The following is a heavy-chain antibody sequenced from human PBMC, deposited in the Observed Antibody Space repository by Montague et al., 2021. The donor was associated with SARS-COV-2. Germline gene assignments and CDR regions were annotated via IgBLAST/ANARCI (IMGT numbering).Heavy chain of an antibody. V-gene: IGHV3-23*03. CDR2: IYSGGSST. CDR3: AKTHRYYNRNFDY. CDR1: GFTFNSYA. Sequence: SLSLSFSASGFTFNSYAMSWVRQAPGKGLERVSIIYSGGSSTYYADSVKGRFTISRDNSKNTLYLQMNSMIAEDTAVYYCAKTHRYYNRNFDYWGQGTLVTVSS. D-gene: IGHD3-22*01. J-gene: IGHJ4*02.